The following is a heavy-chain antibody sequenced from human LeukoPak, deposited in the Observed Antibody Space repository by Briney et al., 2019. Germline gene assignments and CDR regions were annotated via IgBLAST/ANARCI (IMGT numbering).Heavy chain of an antibody. CDR1: GFTFSSYW. CDR3: ARDHGSGSYWEGFDP. D-gene: IGHD3-10*01. V-gene: IGHV3-7*01. Sequence: GGSLRLSGAASGFTFSSYWMSWVRQAPGKGLEWVANINKDGSEKYYVDSVKGRFTISRDNAKNSLYLQMNSLRAEDTAVYYCARDHGSGSYWEGFDPWGQGTLVTVSS. CDR2: INKDGSEK. J-gene: IGHJ5*02.